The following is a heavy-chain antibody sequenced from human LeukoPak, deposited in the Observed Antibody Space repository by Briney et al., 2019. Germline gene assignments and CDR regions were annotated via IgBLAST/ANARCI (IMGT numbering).Heavy chain of an antibody. D-gene: IGHD1-20*01. J-gene: IGHJ6*02. CDR1: GGSISSFY. CDR3: ARQSTAPPVFTYYGLDV. Sequence: SETLSLTCTVSGGSISSFYWSWIRQPPGEGLEWIGYIYSDGSTTYNPSLKSRVTISVDTSKNQFSLKLSSVTATDTAVYFCARQSTAPPVFTYYGLDVWGQGTTVTVSS. CDR2: IYSDGST. V-gene: IGHV4-59*08.